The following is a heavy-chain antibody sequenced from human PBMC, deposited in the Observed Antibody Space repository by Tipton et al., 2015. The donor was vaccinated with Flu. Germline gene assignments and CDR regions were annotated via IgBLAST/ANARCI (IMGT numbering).Heavy chain of an antibody. CDR1: GGSISSYY. J-gene: IGHJ5*02. CDR3: ARRDYSNYVSEPKSWFDP. Sequence: LRLSCTVSGGSISSYYWSWIRQPPGKGLEWIGNIHRSGGTYYNESLRSRVRISVDTFKNQFSLRLTSVTAADTAIYFCARRDYSNYVSEPKSWFDPWGRGTLVTVSS. V-gene: IGHV4-59*04. CDR2: IHRSGGT. D-gene: IGHD4-11*01.